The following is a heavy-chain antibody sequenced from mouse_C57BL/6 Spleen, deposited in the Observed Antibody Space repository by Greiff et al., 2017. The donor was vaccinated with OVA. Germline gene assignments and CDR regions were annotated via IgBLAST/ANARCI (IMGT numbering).Heavy chain of an antibody. Sequence: EVQLQQSGPELVKPGASVKISCKASGYTFTDYYMNWVKQSHGKSLEWIGDINPNNGGTSYNQKFKGKATLTVDKSSIRAYMELRSLTAEDSAVYYCARWGLRRDFDDWGQGTTLTVSS. J-gene: IGHJ2*01. V-gene: IGHV1-26*01. CDR2: INPNNGGT. CDR3: ARWGLRRDFDD. CDR1: GYTFTDYY. D-gene: IGHD2-4*01.